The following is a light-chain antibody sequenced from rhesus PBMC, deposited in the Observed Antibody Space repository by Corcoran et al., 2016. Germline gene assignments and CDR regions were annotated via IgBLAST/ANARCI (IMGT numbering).Light chain of an antibody. CDR3: QHHNNYPLT. V-gene: IGKV1-33*02. CDR1: QGISSC. CDR2: AAS. J-gene: IGKJ4*01. Sequence: DIQMTQSPSSLSASVGDRVTITCQSSQGISSCLAWYQQKPGKAPKFLIFAASSLQSGVPSRFSGNGSGTDFTLTISRLQPEDLETNYCQHHNNYPLTLGGGTKVGIK.